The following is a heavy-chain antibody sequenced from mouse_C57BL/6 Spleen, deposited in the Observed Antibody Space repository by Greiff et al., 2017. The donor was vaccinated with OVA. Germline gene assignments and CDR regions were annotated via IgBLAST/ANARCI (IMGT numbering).Heavy chain of an antibody. V-gene: IGHV1-55*01. Sequence: QVQLKEPGAELVKPGASVKMSCKASGYTFTSYWITWVKQRPGQGLEWIGDIYPGSGSTNYNEKFKSKATLTVDTSSSTAYMQLSSLTSEDSAVYYCARFPFNYGSSYFYAMDYWGQGTSVTVSS. D-gene: IGHD1-1*01. J-gene: IGHJ4*01. CDR1: GYTFTSYW. CDR2: IYPGSGST. CDR3: ARFPFNYGSSYFYAMDY.